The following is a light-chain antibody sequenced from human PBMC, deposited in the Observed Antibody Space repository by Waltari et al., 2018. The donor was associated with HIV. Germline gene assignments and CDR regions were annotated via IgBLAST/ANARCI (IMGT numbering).Light chain of an antibody. CDR3: TSYISSSTPV. CDR2: EVT. V-gene: IGLV2-14*01. Sequence: QSALTQPASVSGSPGQSITISCTGTSSAIGVYNSVSWYQHHPGKAPKVIIYEVTNRFSGSKSGNTASLTISGLQAEDEADYFCTSYISSSTPVFGGGTKLTVL. CDR1: SSAIGVYNS. J-gene: IGLJ3*02.